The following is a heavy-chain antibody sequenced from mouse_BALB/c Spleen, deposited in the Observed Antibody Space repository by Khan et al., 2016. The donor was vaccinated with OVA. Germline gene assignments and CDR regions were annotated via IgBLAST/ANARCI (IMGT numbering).Heavy chain of an antibody. Sequence: QVQLKQSGAELVKPGTSVKLSCKASGYNFTSYWINWVKLRPGQGLEWIGDIYPGSGSTKYNEKITSKATLTVDTSSSTAYIQLISLASVYSALDYGARRNYYGTVLIDCWGQGTTLTVSS. J-gene: IGHJ2*01. CDR3: ARRNYYGTVLIDC. CDR1: GYNFTSYW. V-gene: IGHV1-55*01. D-gene: IGHD1-1*01. CDR2: IYPGSGST.